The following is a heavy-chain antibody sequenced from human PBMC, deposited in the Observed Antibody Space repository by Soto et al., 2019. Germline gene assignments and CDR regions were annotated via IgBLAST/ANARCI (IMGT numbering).Heavy chain of an antibody. CDR1: GFTFSNYG. D-gene: IGHD5-12*01. V-gene: IGHV3-33*01. CDR2: VWYDGSYK. CDR3: ARDSHEYSGYDFDY. Sequence: PGGSLRLSCAASGFTFSNYGMHWIRQAPGKGLEWVAVVWYDGSYKYYADSVKGRFTVSRDNSKNTLSLQMNSLRTEDTAVYYCARDSHEYSGYDFDYWGPGTLVTVSS. J-gene: IGHJ4*02.